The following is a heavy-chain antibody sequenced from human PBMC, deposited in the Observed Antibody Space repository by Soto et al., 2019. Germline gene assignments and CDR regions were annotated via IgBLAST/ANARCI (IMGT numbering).Heavy chain of an antibody. V-gene: IGHV3-7*03. CDR2: INPDGTKR. CDR1: GFIFTDYW. J-gene: IGHJ4*02. D-gene: IGHD2-2*01. Sequence: GVSLRLSCAASGFIFTDYWMSWVRQPPGKGLEWVASINPDGTKRFYVDSVQGRFTISRDDAKNSVFLQMISLRAEDTAVYYCARDFCPVPTCYDLWGQGVLVTVSS. CDR3: ARDFCPVPTCYDL.